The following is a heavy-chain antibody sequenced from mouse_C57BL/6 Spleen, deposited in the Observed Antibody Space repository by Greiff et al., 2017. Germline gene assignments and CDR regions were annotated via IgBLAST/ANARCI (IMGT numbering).Heavy chain of an antibody. CDR1: GYTFTSYW. CDR2: IYPGSGST. D-gene: IGHD1-1*01. Sequence: VQLQQPGAELVKPGASVKMSCKASGYTFTSYWITWVKQRPGQGLEWIGDIYPGSGSTNYKEEFKSKATLTVDTSPSTACMQLSSLTSEDSAVYYCARVSGSSYPFAYGGQGTLVTVSA. CDR3: ARVSGSSYPFAY. V-gene: IGHV1-55*01. J-gene: IGHJ3*01.